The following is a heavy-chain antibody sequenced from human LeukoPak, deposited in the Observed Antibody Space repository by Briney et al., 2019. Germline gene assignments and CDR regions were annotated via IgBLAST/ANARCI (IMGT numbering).Heavy chain of an antibody. CDR3: ARVNDIAVVAAAAPHFEY. CDR1: GYTFISYG. J-gene: IGHJ4*02. CDR2: ISAYKGDT. D-gene: IGHD2-15*01. V-gene: IGHV1-18*01. Sequence: GASVTVSFKPSGYTFISYGISWVRQAPGQGLAWVGWISAYKGDTDYAQKFKGRVAMTTDTSTNTVYMELRSLRSDDTAVYFCARVNDIAVVAAAAPHFEYWGQGTLVTVSS.